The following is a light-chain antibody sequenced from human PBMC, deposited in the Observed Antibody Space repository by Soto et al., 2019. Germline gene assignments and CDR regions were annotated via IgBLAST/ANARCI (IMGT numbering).Light chain of an antibody. CDR3: LQSSSYPHS. V-gene: IGKV1-17*01. Sequence: DIQMTQSPSSLSASVGDRVTIICRASQGIGNYVGWYQQKPGKAPKRLIYAASILESGVPPRFSGSGSGTEFTLTISTLQPEDFAVYYCLQSSSYPHSFGGGTTVEIK. J-gene: IGKJ4*01. CDR1: QGIGNY. CDR2: AAS.